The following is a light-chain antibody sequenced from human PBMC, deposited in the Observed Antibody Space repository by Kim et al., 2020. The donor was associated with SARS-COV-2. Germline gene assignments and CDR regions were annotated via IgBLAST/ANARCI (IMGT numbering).Light chain of an antibody. CDR3: NSRASSGNHLV. Sequence: SSELTQDPAVSVALGQTVRITCQGDSLRSYYASWYQQKTGQAPVLVIYGKNNRPSGIPDRFSGSSSGNTASLTITGAQAEDEADYYCNSRASSGNHLVFG. CDR1: SLRSYY. V-gene: IGLV3-19*01. J-gene: IGLJ3*02. CDR2: GKN.